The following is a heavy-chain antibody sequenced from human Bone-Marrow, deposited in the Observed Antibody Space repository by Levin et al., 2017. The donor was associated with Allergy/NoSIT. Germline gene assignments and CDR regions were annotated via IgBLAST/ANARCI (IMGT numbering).Heavy chain of an antibody. D-gene: IGHD5-18*01. CDR3: ARDVDTAMVGY. CDR2: IDPTDSYT. Sequence: LGESLKISCKGSGYIFANYWINWVRQMPGKGLEWMGRIDPTDSYTDYSPSFQGHVSISADKSISTAYLQWNILRASDTAMYFCARDVDTAMVGYWGQGTLVTVSS. CDR1: GYIFANYW. J-gene: IGHJ4*02. V-gene: IGHV5-10-1*01.